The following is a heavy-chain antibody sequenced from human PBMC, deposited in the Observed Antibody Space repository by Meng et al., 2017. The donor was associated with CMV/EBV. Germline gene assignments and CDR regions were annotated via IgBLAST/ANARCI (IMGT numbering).Heavy chain of an antibody. Sequence: SETLSLTCAVYGGSFSGYYWSWIRQPPGKGLEWIGEINHSGSTNYNPSLKSRVTISVDTSKNQFSLELSSVTAADTAVYYCARGREYYGSGRGYYYYYYGMDVWGQGTTVTVSS. CDR1: GGSFSGYY. J-gene: IGHJ6*02. D-gene: IGHD3-10*01. CDR3: ARGREYYGSGRGYYYYYYGMDV. CDR2: INHSGST. V-gene: IGHV4-34*01.